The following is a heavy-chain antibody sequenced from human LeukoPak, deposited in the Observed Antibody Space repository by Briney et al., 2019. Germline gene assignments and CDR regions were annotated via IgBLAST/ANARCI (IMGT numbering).Heavy chain of an antibody. CDR1: GDSVSSNSAA. CDR3: ARGSIDYYDSSGYDFQH. V-gene: IGHV6-1*01. D-gene: IGHD3-22*01. Sequence: SQTLSRTCAISGDSVSSNSAAWNWVRQSPSRCLEWLGRTYYRSKWYNDYAVSVKSRITINPDTSKNQFSLQLNSVTPEDTAVYYCARGSIDYYDSSGYDFQHWGQGTLVTVSS. J-gene: IGHJ1*01. CDR2: TYYRSKWYN.